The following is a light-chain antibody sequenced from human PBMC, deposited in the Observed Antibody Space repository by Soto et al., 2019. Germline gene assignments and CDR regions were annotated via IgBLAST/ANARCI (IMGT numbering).Light chain of an antibody. CDR3: QQYYGLPLT. Sequence: DIVMTQSPDSLTVSLGEMATITCKSSQSLFWSSNNKDYFAWYQQKPGQPPKLLIKWASARESGVPDRFSGSGSGTDFTLTISSLQTEDVAVYYCQQYYGLPLTFGGGTKVEIK. J-gene: IGKJ4*01. CDR2: WAS. CDR1: QSLFWSSNNKDY. V-gene: IGKV4-1*01.